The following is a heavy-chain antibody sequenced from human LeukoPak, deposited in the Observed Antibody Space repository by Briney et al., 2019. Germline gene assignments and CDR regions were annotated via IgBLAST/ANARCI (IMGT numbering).Heavy chain of an antibody. V-gene: IGHV1-8*01. Sequence: SVKVSCKASGYTFTSYDINWVRQATGQGLEWMGWMNPNSGNTGYAQKFQGRVTMTRNTSISTAYMELSSLRSEDTAVYYCARACVLAAAGYYYMDVWGKGTTVTVSS. CDR3: ARACVLAAAGYYYMDV. CDR2: MNPNSGNT. CDR1: GYTFTSYD. D-gene: IGHD6-13*01. J-gene: IGHJ6*03.